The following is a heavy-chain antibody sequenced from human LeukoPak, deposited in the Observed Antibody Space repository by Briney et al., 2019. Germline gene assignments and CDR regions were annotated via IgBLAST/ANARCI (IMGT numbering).Heavy chain of an antibody. CDR3: ARGRRYDYVWGSYRHAFDI. Sequence: SESLSLTCAVYGGSFSGYYWSWIRQPPWKGLEWIGGLYHRGSTNYNPSLKSRVTISVHTSKNQFSLKLSSVTAADTAVYYCARGRRYDYVWGSYRHAFDIWGQGTMVTVSS. D-gene: IGHD3-16*02. J-gene: IGHJ3*02. CDR1: GGSFSGYY. CDR2: LYHRGST. V-gene: IGHV4-34*01.